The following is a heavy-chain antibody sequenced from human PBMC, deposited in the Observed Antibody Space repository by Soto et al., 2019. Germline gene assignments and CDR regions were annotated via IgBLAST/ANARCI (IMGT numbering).Heavy chain of an antibody. CDR1: GFTFTDYY. D-gene: IGHD3-10*01. Sequence: QVQLVESGGGLVKPGGSLRLSCAASGFTFTDYYMSWIRQAPGKGLEWVSYISSSGGTIYYADSVKGRFTISRDNAKNSLYLQLKSLSAADTAVYYCARVLVLYGGFDPWGQGTMVTVSS. CDR3: ARVLVLYGGFDP. CDR2: ISSSGGTI. J-gene: IGHJ5*02. V-gene: IGHV3-11*01.